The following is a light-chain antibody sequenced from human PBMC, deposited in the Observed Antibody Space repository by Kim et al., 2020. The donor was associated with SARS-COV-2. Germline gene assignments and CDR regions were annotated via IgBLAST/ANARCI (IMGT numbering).Light chain of an antibody. J-gene: IGLJ2*01. CDR2: GKN. CDR3: NSRDSSGNHVV. Sequence: ALGQTVRIKCQGDSLRSYYASWYQQKPGQAPVLVIYGKNNRPSGIPDRFSGSSSGNTASLTITGAQAEDEADYYGNSRDSSGNHVVFGGGTQLTVL. V-gene: IGLV3-19*01. CDR1: SLRSYY.